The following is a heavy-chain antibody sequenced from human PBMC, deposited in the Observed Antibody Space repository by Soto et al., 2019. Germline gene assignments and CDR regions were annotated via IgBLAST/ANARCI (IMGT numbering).Heavy chain of an antibody. CDR2: ISSSSSTI. V-gene: IGHV3-48*01. J-gene: IGHJ3*02. D-gene: IGHD6-19*01. CDR3: ARDRHTQWLPFDI. CDR1: GFTFSSYS. Sequence: WGSLRLSCAASGFTFSSYSMNWVRQAPGKGLEWVSYISSSSSTIYYADSVKGRFTISRDNAKNSLYLQMNSLRAEDTAVYYSARDRHTQWLPFDIWGQGTMVTVSS.